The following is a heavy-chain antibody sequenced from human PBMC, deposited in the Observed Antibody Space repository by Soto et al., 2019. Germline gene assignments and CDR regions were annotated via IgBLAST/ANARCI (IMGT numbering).Heavy chain of an antibody. Sequence: EVRLAESGGGLVQPGGSLRLSCVASGLSFSDYWIHWVRQAPGKGLIWVSGIRSGGDTDYADSVKGRFTISRDNAKNTVYLQMNNLRADDTAVYYCGRVDWNAGADWGQGTLVTVSS. D-gene: IGHD1-1*01. J-gene: IGHJ4*02. CDR2: IRSGGDT. CDR3: GRVDWNAGAD. CDR1: GLSFSDYW. V-gene: IGHV3-74*01.